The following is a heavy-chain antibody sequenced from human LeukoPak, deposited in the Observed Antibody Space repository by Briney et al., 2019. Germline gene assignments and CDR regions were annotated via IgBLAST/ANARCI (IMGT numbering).Heavy chain of an antibody. V-gene: IGHV3-11*01. J-gene: IGHJ4*02. Sequence: PGGSLRLSCVVSGFTFTEYYMSWVRQAPGKGLEWISSTSSSATKIEYANSVRGRFTISRDNAKNSLFLQMNSLRAEDTAVYYCVRERFGLFDYWGQGTLVTVAS. D-gene: IGHD3-10*01. CDR3: VRERFGLFDY. CDR2: TSSSATKI. CDR1: GFTFTEYY.